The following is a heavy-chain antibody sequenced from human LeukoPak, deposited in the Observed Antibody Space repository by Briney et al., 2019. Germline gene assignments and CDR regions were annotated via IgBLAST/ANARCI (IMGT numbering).Heavy chain of an antibody. D-gene: IGHD2-15*01. CDR2: TYPGDSDT. Sequence: GESLKISCKGSGYSFTTYWIAWVRQMPGKGLEWMGITYPGDSDTRNSPSFQGQVTISADKSISTAYLQWSSLKASDTAIYYCARRGYCSGGDCHSSAFDIWGQGTMVTVSS. V-gene: IGHV5-51*01. J-gene: IGHJ3*02. CDR1: GYSFTTYW. CDR3: ARRGYCSGGDCHSSAFDI.